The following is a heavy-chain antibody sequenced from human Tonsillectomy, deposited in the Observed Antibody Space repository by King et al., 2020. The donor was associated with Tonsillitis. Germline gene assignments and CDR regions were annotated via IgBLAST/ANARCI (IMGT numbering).Heavy chain of an antibody. V-gene: IGHV3-30*04. CDR3: ARESDYCSGGSCYYVDF. CDR2: MSYDGKND. J-gene: IGHJ4*02. Sequence: VQLEESGGGVVQPGRSLRLSCAASGFTLSTYTFHWVRQAPGKGLEWVALMSYDGKNDNYADSVKGRFTVSRDSSKSTLFLQMNSLGPEDTAVYFCARESDYCSGGSCYYVDFWGQGTLVTVSS. D-gene: IGHD2-15*01. CDR1: GFTLSTYT.